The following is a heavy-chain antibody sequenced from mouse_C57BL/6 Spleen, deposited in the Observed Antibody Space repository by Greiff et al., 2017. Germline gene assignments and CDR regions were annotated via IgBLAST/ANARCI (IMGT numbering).Heavy chain of an antibody. V-gene: IGHV1-82*01. J-gene: IGHJ2*01. CDR3: ASPFDY. CDR2: IYPGDGAT. CDR1: GYAFSSSW. Sequence: QVQLQQSGPGLVKPGASVKISCKASGYAFSSSWMNWVKQRPGKGLEWIGRIYPGDGATNYTGKFTGKATLTADKYSRAACMLISTLTYEGSAVCFCASPFDYWGQGTTLTVSS.